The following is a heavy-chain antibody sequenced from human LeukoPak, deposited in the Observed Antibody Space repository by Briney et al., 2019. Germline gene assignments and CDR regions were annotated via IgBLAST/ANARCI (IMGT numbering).Heavy chain of an antibody. CDR3: ARDRCSGGSCYTSPFDY. D-gene: IGHD2-15*01. CDR1: GYILTSYV. CDR2: INAGNGNT. Sequence: GASVKVSCKASGYILTSYVMHWVRQAPGQRLKWMGWINAGNGNTKYSQKFQGRVTITRDTSASTAYMELSSLRSEDTAVYYCARDRCSGGSCYTSPFDYWGQGTLVTVSS. V-gene: IGHV1-3*01. J-gene: IGHJ4*02.